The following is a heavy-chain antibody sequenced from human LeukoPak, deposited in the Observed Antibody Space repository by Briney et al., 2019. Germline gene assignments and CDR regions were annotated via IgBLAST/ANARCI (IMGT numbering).Heavy chain of an antibody. V-gene: IGHV3-30*02. Sequence: GGSLRLSCAASGFTFSSYGMHWVRQAPGKGLEWVAFIRYDGSNKYYADSVKGRSTISRDNSKNTLYLQMNSLRAEDTAVYYCAKDDEYSSGWYGDFDYWGQGTLVTVSS. J-gene: IGHJ4*02. CDR2: IRYDGSNK. CDR1: GFTFSSYG. CDR3: AKDDEYSSGWYGDFDY. D-gene: IGHD6-19*01.